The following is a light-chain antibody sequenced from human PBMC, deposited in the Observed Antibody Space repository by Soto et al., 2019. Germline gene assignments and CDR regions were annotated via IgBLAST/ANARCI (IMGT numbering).Light chain of an antibody. J-gene: IGLJ1*01. Sequence: QSALTQPASVSGSPGQSITISCTGTSSDVGGYNYVSWYQQHPGKAPKLMIYDVSNRPSGVSNRFSGSKSGNTASLTISGLQAEDEADYYCTSYTRTSSTTYVFGTGTKVTV. CDR1: SSDVGGYNY. CDR2: DVS. V-gene: IGLV2-14*01. CDR3: TSYTRTSSTTYV.